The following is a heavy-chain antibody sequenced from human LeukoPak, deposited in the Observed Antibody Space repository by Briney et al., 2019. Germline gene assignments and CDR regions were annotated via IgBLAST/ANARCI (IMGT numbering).Heavy chain of an antibody. J-gene: IGHJ3*02. CDR3: ARGAYYGSGDAFDI. CDR1: GFTFSSYA. V-gene: IGHV3-23*01. D-gene: IGHD3-10*01. Sequence: TGGSLRLSCAASGFTFSSYAMSWVRQAPGKGLEWVSIISDSGGSTYNADSVKGRFTISRDNSKNTLYLQMNSLRAEDTAVYYCARGAYYGSGDAFDIWGQGTMVTVSS. CDR2: ISDSGGST.